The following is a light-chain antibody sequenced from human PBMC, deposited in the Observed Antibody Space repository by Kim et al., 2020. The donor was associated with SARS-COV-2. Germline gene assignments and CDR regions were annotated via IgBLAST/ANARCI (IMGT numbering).Light chain of an antibody. J-gene: IGLJ2*01. CDR3: QSYDSSLSGSV. V-gene: IGLV1-40*01. CDR1: RTNIVAGYE. CDR2: GIS. Sequence: QRVIICCTGRRTNIVAGYEVHWYQQIPGTAPKLLIYGISNRPSGVPDRCSGSKSGTSASLAITGLQAEDEADYYCQSYDSSLSGSVFGGGTQLTVL.